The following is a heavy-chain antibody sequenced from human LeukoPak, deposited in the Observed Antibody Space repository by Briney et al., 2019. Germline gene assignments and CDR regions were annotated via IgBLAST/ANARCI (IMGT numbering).Heavy chain of an antibody. D-gene: IGHD2-2*01. Sequence: GASVKVSFKASGYTFTAYYIHWGRQAPGQGLEGMGWINPNSGGTNYAQKFQGRVTMTRDTSISTAYMDLSRLRSDDTAVYYCARGGRYCSTTSCLGEGYYFDYWGQGTLVTVSS. J-gene: IGHJ4*02. CDR1: GYTFTAYY. V-gene: IGHV1-2*02. CDR2: INPNSGGT. CDR3: ARGGRYCSTTSCLGEGYYFDY.